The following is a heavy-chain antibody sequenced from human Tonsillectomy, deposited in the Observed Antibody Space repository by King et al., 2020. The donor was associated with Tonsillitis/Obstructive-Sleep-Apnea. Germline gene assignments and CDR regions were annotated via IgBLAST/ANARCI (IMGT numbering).Heavy chain of an antibody. J-gene: IGHJ5*02. CDR2: IKSDGSST. CDR3: ARDLLGFGVLTGFDP. CDR1: GFTFSSHW. D-gene: IGHD3-3*01. V-gene: IGHV3-74*02. Sequence: VQLVESGGGLVQPGGSLRLSCAASGFTFSSHWMHWVRHAPGEGLVWVSRIKSDGSSTNYPDSVKGRFTISRDNAKNTLYLQKNSLRAEDRAVYYCARDLLGFGVLTGFDPWGQGTLVTVSS.